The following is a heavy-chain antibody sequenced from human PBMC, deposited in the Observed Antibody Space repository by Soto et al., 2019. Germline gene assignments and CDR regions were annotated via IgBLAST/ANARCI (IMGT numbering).Heavy chain of an antibody. J-gene: IGHJ6*03. V-gene: IGHV3-23*01. CDR3: AKALRFTFTTGYYMDV. Sequence: EVQLLESGGGLVQPGGSLRLSCAASGFTVSSYAMSWVRQAPGKGLEGVSVISGSGSTYSADSVKGRFTISRDSSKNTVYLQMNSLRAEDTAGYYCAKALRFTFTTGYYMDVWGRGTTVTVSS. D-gene: IGHD3-16*01. CDR1: GFTVSSYA. CDR2: ISGSGST.